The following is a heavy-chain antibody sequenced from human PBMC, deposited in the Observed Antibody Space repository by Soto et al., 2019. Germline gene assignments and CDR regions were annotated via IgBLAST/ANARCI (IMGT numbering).Heavy chain of an antibody. J-gene: IGHJ6*02. Sequence: VASVKVSCKSSGCTFSSHSINWVRQAPGQGLEWMGGIIPIFGPANFAKKFQGRVTITADESTTTAYMELSSLTSEETAVYYCATGSFTSTGGRIGYHYNAMDVWGQGTTVTVSS. D-gene: IGHD1-1*01. V-gene: IGHV1-69*13. CDR3: ATGSFTSTGGRIGYHYNAMDV. CDR1: GCTFSSHS. CDR2: IIPIFGPA.